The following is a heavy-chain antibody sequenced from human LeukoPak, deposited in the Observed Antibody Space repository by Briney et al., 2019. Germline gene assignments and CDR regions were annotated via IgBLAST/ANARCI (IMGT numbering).Heavy chain of an antibody. CDR2: IIPIFGTA. CDR1: GGTFSSYA. D-gene: IGHD4-23*01. V-gene: IGHV1-69*13. Sequence: SVKVSRKASGGTFSSYAISWVRQAPGQGLEWMGGIIPIFGTANYAQKFQGRVTITADESTSTAYMELSSLRSEDTAVYYCARDRTVVTQNFAHNWFDPWGQGTLVTVSS. J-gene: IGHJ5*02. CDR3: ARDRTVVTQNFAHNWFDP.